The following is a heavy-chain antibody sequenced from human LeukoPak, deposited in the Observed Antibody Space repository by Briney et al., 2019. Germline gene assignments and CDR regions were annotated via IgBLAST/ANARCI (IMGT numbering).Heavy chain of an antibody. J-gene: IGHJ4*02. V-gene: IGHV1-18*01. CDR1: GYTFTSYG. Sequence: ASVKVSCKASGYTFTSYGISWVRQAPGQGLEWMGWISAYNGNTNYAQKLQGRVTMTTDTSTSTAYMELRSLRSDDTAVYYCARVPSYYDSSGYSAYWGQGTLVTVSS. CDR3: ARVPSYYDSSGYSAY. D-gene: IGHD3-22*01. CDR2: ISAYNGNT.